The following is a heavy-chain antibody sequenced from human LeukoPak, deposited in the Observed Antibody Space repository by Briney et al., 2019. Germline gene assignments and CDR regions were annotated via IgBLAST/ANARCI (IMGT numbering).Heavy chain of an antibody. D-gene: IGHD2-2*01. CDR2: TYYRSKWFN. Sequence: SQTLSLTCVISGDGVSTNNAAAWNWFRQSPSRGLEWLGRTYYRSKWFNEYAISVKSRMLINADTSRNQFSLQLNSVTPEDTAMYYCARGTRNAFDSWGQGTLVTVSS. J-gene: IGHJ4*02. CDR1: GDGVSTNNAAA. V-gene: IGHV6-1*01. CDR3: ARGTRNAFDS.